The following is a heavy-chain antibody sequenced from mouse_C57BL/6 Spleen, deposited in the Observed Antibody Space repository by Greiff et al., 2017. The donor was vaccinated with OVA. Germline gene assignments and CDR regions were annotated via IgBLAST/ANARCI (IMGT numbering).Heavy chain of an antibody. Sequence: VQLQQPGAELVRPGSSVKLSCKASGYTFTSYWMHWVKQRPIQGLEWIGNIDPSDSETHYNQKFKDKATLTVDKSSSTAYMQLSSLTSEDSAVYYCAREATCYAMDYWGQGTSVTVSS. D-gene: IGHD3-2*02. CDR1: GYTFTSYW. V-gene: IGHV1-52*01. J-gene: IGHJ4*01. CDR2: IDPSDSET. CDR3: AREATCYAMDY.